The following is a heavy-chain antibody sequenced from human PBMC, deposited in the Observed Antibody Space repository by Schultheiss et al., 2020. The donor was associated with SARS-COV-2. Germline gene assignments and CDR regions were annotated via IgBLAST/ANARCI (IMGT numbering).Heavy chain of an antibody. D-gene: IGHD1-1*01. Sequence: SETLSLTCTVSGGSISSSSYYWGWIRQPPGKGLEWIGEINHSGSTNYNPSLKSRVTISVDTSKNQFSLKLSSVTAADTAVYYCAREGSSVGGTDYWGQGTLVTVSS. CDR3: AREGSSVGGTDY. CDR2: INHSGST. CDR1: GGSISSSSYY. J-gene: IGHJ4*02. V-gene: IGHV4-39*07.